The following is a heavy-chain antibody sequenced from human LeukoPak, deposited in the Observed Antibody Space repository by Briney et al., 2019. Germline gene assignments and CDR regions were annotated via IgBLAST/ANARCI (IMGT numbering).Heavy chain of an antibody. CDR3: ARDDGPYFDY. V-gene: IGHV3-23*01. J-gene: IGHJ4*02. Sequence: GGSLRLSCAASGFTFRSYAMNWVRQAPGKGLEWVSAISGSGSATYYADSVKGRFTISRDNSKNTLYLQMNSLRAEDTAVCYCARDDGPYFDYWGQGTLVTVSS. CDR1: GFTFRSYA. CDR2: ISGSGSAT.